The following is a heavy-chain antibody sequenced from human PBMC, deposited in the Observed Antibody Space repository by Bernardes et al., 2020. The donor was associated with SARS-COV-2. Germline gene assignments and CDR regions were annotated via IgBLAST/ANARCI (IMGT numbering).Heavy chain of an antibody. CDR3: ARTSGGGYSPLDY. J-gene: IGHJ4*02. V-gene: IGHV3-23*01. D-gene: IGHD1-26*01. Sequence: GGSLRLSCAASGFTFSSYAMSWVRQAPGKGLEWVSAISGSGGSTYYADSVKGRFTISRDNSKNTLYLQMNSLRAEDTAVYYCARTSGGGYSPLDYWGQGTLVTVSS. CDR1: GFTFSSYA. CDR2: ISGSGGST.